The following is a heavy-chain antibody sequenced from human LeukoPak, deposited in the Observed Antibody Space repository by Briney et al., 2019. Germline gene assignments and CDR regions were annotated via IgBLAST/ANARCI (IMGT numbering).Heavy chain of an antibody. CDR3: SRDSRYFDWLFNINWFDP. Sequence: ASVKVSCKASGYTFTSYGISWVRQAPGQGLEWMGWISAYNGNTNYAQKLQGRVTMTTDTSTSTAYMELRSLRSDDTAVYYCSRDSRYFDWLFNINWFDPWSQGTLVTVSS. D-gene: IGHD3-9*01. J-gene: IGHJ5*02. V-gene: IGHV1-18*01. CDR2: ISAYNGNT. CDR1: GYTFTSYG.